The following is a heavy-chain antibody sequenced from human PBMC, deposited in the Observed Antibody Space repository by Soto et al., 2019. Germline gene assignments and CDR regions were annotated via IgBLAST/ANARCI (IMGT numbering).Heavy chain of an antibody. CDR1: GFTFSSYS. CDR3: AREGGSVIWFDP. V-gene: IGHV3-48*02. Sequence: EVQLVESGGGLVQPGGSLRLPCAASGFTFSSYSMNWVRQAPGKGLEWVSYISSSSSTIYYADSVKGRFTISRDNAKNSLSLQMNSLRDEDTAVYCCAREGGSVIWFDPWGQGTLVTVSS. D-gene: IGHD1-26*01. CDR2: ISSSSSTI. J-gene: IGHJ5*02.